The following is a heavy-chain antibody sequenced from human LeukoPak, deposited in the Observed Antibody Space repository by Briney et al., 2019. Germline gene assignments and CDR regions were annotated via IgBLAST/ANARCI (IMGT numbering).Heavy chain of an antibody. Sequence: SETLSLTCAVYGGSFSGYYLSWIRQPPGKGLEWIGEINHSGSTNYNPSLKSRVTISVDTSKNQFSLKLSSVTAADTAVYYCAAFDYWGEGTLVTVSS. CDR3: AAFDY. CDR1: GGSFSGYY. J-gene: IGHJ4*02. CDR2: INHSGST. V-gene: IGHV4-34*01.